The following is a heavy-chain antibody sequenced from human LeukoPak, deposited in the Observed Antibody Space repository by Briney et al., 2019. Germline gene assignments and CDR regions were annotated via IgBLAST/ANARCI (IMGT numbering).Heavy chain of an antibody. CDR1: GGSFSGYY. CDR3: ARGQFQRDY. J-gene: IGHJ4*02. V-gene: IGHV4-34*01. CDR2: ISHNENT. Sequence: SETLSLTCAVYGGSFSGYYWNWIRQPPGKGLEWIGEISHNENTNYSPSLKSRLTISIDTSKNQFSLKLRSVTAADTAVYYCARGQFQRDYWGQGTLVIVSS.